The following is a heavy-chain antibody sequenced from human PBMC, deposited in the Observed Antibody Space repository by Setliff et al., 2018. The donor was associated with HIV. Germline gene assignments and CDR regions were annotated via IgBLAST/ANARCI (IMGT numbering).Heavy chain of an antibody. V-gene: IGHV4-61*10. CDR2: IYYSGST. J-gene: IGHJ3*02. CDR3: ERVSQDLLGAFDI. D-gene: IGHD7-27*01. CDR1: GGSISSDSHY. Sequence: PSETLSLTCTVSGGSISSDSHYWNWIRQPAGKGLEWIGYIYYSGSTNYNPSLKSRVIISVDSSKNQFFLKLTSVTAADTAMYYCERVSQDLLGAFDIWGQGTMVTVSS.